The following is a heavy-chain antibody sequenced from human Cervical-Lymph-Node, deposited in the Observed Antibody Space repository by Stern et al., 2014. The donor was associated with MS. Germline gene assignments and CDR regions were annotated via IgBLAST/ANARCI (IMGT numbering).Heavy chain of an antibody. D-gene: IGHD5-12*01. CDR1: GDSMSSGSYY. J-gene: IGHJ4*02. CDR2: VSTSGST. V-gene: IGHV4-61*02. Sequence: QLQLQESGPGLVKPSQTLSLTCTVSGDSMSSGSYYWSWIRQPAEKGLEWIGRVSTSGSTNYNPSLKSRVTISIATSKNQFPLKLSSVTAADTGVYYCAIHGYDWSYFDFWGQGTLVTVSS. CDR3: AIHGYDWSYFDF.